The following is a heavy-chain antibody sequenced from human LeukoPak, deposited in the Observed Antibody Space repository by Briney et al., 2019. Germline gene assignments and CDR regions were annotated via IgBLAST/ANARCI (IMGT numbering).Heavy chain of an antibody. Sequence: GGSLRLSCAASGFTFSDYYMSWIRQAPGKGLEWVSYISSSSSYTNYADSVKGRFTISRDNAKNSLYLQMNSLRAEDTAVYYCARVDYSSGWYGFDYWGQGTLVTVSS. CDR3: ARVDYSSGWYGFDY. CDR1: GFTFSDYY. J-gene: IGHJ4*02. V-gene: IGHV3-11*06. D-gene: IGHD6-19*01. CDR2: ISSSSSYT.